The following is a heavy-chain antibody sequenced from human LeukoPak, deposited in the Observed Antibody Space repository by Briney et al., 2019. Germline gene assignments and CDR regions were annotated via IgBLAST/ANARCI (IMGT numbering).Heavy chain of an antibody. CDR3: ARVRGGWLRLPEPSYYYYYMDV. V-gene: IGHV4-34*01. J-gene: IGHJ6*03. CDR2: INHSGST. Sequence: XXGYYWXWIRQPPGKGLEWIGEINHSGSTNYNPSLKSRVTISVDTSKNQFSLKLSSVTAADTAVYYCARVRGGWLRLPEPSYYYYYMDVWGKGTTVTVSS. D-gene: IGHD1-14*01. CDR1: XXGYY.